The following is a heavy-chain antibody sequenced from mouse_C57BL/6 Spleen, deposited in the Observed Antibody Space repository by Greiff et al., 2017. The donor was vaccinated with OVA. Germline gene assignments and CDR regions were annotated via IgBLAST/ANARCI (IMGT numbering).Heavy chain of an antibody. CDR3: ASHYCGSPGYFDY. CDR1: GYTFTSYW. CDR2: IDPNSGGT. D-gene: IGHD1-1*01. V-gene: IGHV1-72*01. J-gene: IGHJ2*01. Sequence: QVQLQQPGAELVKPGASVKLSCKASGYTFTSYWMHWVKQRPGRGLEWIGRIDPNSGGTKYNEKFQSKATLTVDKPSSTAYMQLSSLTSEDSAVYYCASHYCGSPGYFDYWGQGTTLTVSS.